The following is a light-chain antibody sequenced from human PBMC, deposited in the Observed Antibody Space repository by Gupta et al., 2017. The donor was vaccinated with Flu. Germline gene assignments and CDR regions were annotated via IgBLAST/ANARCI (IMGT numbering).Light chain of an antibody. CDR3: QQEGSSPLT. CDR2: GAS. V-gene: IGKV3-20*01. J-gene: IGKJ4*01. Sequence: EIVLTQSPGTLSLSPGERATLSCRASQSFSSFYLAWYQQKPGQAPRLLIYGASSRATGIPDRFSGSGSGTDFTLTISRLEPEDFAVYYCQQEGSSPLTFGGGTKVDIK. CDR1: QSFSSFY.